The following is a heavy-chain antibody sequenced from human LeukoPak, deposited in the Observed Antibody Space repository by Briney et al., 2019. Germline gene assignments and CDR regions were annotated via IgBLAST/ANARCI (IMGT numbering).Heavy chain of an antibody. CDR2: ISSSSSSYI. Sequence: GGSLRLSCAASRFTFSSYSMNWVRQAPGKGLEWVSSISSSSSSYIYYADSVKGRFTISRDSTKNSLYLQMNSLRAEDTAVYYCASDYYGSGSYNYWGQGTLVTVSS. CDR3: ASDYYGSGSYNY. D-gene: IGHD3-10*01. J-gene: IGHJ4*02. V-gene: IGHV3-21*01. CDR1: RFTFSSYS.